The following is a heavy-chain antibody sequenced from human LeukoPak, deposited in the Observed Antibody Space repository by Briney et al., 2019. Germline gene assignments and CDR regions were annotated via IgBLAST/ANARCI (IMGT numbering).Heavy chain of an antibody. D-gene: IGHD6-13*01. Sequence: SETLSLTCTVSGGSISSYYWSWIRQPPGKGLEWIGYIYYSGSTNYNPSLKSRVTISVDTSKNQFSLKLSSVTAADTAVYYCARVAAAGKRDWFDPWGQGTLVTVSS. V-gene: IGHV4-59*08. CDR1: GGSISSYY. CDR2: IYYSGST. CDR3: ARVAAAGKRDWFDP. J-gene: IGHJ5*02.